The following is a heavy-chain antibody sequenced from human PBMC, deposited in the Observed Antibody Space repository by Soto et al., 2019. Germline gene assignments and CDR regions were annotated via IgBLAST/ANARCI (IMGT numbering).Heavy chain of an antibody. Sequence: SETLSLTCTVSGGSISSGGYYWSWIRQHPGKGLEWIGYIYYSGSTYYNPSLKSRVTISVDTSKNQFSLKLSSVTAAATAVYYCARGDRNSHNWFDPLDQGTLVAVSS. J-gene: IGHJ5*02. CDR3: ARGDRNSHNWFDP. CDR2: IYYSGST. V-gene: IGHV4-31*03. CDR1: GGSISSGGYY. D-gene: IGHD3-22*01.